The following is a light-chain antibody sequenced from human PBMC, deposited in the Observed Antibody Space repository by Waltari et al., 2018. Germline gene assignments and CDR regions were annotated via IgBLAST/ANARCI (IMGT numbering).Light chain of an antibody. J-gene: IGLJ2*01. Sequence: QSALTQPRSVSGSLGQSVTLSCTGTTSDVGDYNYVSWYRQHPGKPPQVIIYDVSQRPSGVPNRFSGSKSGNTAFLKISGLQAEDEADYYCSSHADHYISLFGGGTRVTVL. CDR1: TSDVGDYNY. CDR3: SSHADHYISL. CDR2: DVS. V-gene: IGLV2-11*01.